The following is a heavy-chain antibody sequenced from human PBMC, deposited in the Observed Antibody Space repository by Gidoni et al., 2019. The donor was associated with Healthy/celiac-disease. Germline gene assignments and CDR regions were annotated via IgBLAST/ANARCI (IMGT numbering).Heavy chain of an antibody. CDR1: GYSFTSYL. Sequence: EVQLVQSGAEVKKPGESLKISCQGSGYSFTSYLNGWVRQMPGKGLEWMGIIYPGDSDTRYSPSFQGQVTISADKSISTAYLQWSSLKASDTAMYYCARQETALGFGMDVWGQGTTVTVSS. CDR2: IYPGDSDT. D-gene: IGHD2-21*02. J-gene: IGHJ6*02. CDR3: ARQETALGFGMDV. V-gene: IGHV5-51*01.